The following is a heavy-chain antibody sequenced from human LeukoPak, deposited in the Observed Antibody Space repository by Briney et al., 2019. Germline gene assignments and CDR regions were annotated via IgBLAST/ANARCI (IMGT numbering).Heavy chain of an antibody. CDR3: ARPTTEGAFDI. V-gene: IGHV4-31*03. Sequence: SETLSLTCTISGGSISSGGYYWSWIRQHPGKGLEWIGYIYYSGSTYYNPSLKSRVTISVDTSKNQFSLKLSSVTAADTAVYYCARPTTEGAFDIWGQGTMVTVSS. CDR2: IYYSGST. CDR1: GGSISSGGYY. J-gene: IGHJ3*02. D-gene: IGHD1-26*01.